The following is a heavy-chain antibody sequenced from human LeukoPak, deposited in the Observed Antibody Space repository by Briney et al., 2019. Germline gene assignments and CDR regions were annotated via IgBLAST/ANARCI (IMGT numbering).Heavy chain of an antibody. Sequence: ASAKVSCKASGCTFTSYGISWVRQAPGQGLEWMGWISAYNGNTNYAQKLQGRVTMTTDTSTSTAYMELRSLRSDDTAVYYCAYSYSVGGDYYYGMDVWGQGTTVTVS. CDR3: AYSYSVGGDYYYGMDV. CDR2: ISAYNGNT. J-gene: IGHJ6*02. D-gene: IGHD2-15*01. CDR1: GCTFTSYG. V-gene: IGHV1-18*01.